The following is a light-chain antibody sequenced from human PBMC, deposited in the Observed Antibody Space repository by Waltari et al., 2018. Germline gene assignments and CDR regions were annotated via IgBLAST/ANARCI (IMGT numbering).Light chain of an antibody. CDR3: NSYTGSSSWV. J-gene: IGLJ3*02. CDR2: DVS. V-gene: IGLV2-14*01. Sequence: QSALTQPTSASGSPGQSITISSTGTSRDVGVYSHVSWYQQYPGQVPQLLITDVSDRPSGVSSRFSGSKSGNTASLTISGLQADDEADYYCNSYTGSSSWVFGGGTKLTVL. CDR1: SRDVGVYSH.